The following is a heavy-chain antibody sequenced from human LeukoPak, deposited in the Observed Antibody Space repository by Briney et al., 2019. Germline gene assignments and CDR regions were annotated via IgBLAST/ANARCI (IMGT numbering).Heavy chain of an antibody. CDR3: ARAGPFYYGSGNQGRCVDY. D-gene: IGHD3-10*01. CDR2: ISAYNGNT. V-gene: IGHV1-18*01. CDR1: DYTFTNYG. Sequence: ASVKVSYKASDYTFTNYGISWVRQAPGQGLEWMGWISAYNGNTNYARKFQGRLTVTTDTSTSTAYMELRSLTSDDTAVYYCARAGPFYYGSGNQGRCVDYWGQGTLVTVSS. J-gene: IGHJ4*02.